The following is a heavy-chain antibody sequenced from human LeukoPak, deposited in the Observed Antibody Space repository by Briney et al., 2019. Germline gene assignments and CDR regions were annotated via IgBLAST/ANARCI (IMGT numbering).Heavy chain of an antibody. CDR2: IYYSGST. D-gene: IGHD6-19*01. CDR3: ARITDLSVATDY. CDR1: GGSISSSSYY. J-gene: IGHJ4*02. V-gene: IGHV4-39*07. Sequence: SETLSLTCTVSGGSISSSSYYWGWIRQPPGKGLEWIGSIYYSGSTYYNPSLKSRVTISVDTSKNQFSLKLSSVTAADTAVYYCARITDLSVATDYWGQGTLVTVSS.